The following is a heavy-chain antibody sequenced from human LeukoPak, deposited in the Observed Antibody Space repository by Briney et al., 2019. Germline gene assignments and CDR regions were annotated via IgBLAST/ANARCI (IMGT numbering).Heavy chain of an antibody. CDR2: IIPILGTA. CDR1: GGTFSSYA. Sequence: SVKVSCKASGGTFSSYAISWVRQAPGQGLKWMGRIIPILGTANYAQKFQGRVTITADESTSTAYMELSSLRSEDTAVYYCARVPGIAAAASKYFQHWGQGTLVTVSS. D-gene: IGHD6-13*01. V-gene: IGHV1-69*11. CDR3: ARVPGIAAAASKYFQH. J-gene: IGHJ1*01.